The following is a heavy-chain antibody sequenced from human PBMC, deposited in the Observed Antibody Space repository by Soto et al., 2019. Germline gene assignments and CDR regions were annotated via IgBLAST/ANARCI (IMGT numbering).Heavy chain of an antibody. D-gene: IGHD4-17*01. Sequence: QVQLVQSGAEVKKPGASVKVSCKASGYTFTSYGISWVRHAPGQGLEWMGWISAYNGNTNYAQKLQGRVTMTTDTSTSTAYMELRSLRSDDTAVYYCARDPNIVMTTGTTGWFDPWGQGTLVTVSS. J-gene: IGHJ5*02. CDR2: ISAYNGNT. CDR1: GYTFTSYG. CDR3: ARDPNIVMTTGTTGWFDP. V-gene: IGHV1-18*01.